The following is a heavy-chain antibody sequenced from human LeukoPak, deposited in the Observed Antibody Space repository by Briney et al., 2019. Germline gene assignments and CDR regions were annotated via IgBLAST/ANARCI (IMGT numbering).Heavy chain of an antibody. V-gene: IGHV3-73*01. CDR2: IRSKANSYAT. CDR1: GFTFSGSA. Sequence: GGSLRLSCAASGFTFSGSAMHWVRQASGKGLEWVGRIRSKANSYATAYAASVKGRFTISRDDSKNTAYLQMNSLKTEDTAVYYCTLEKGFWGGLLYYYMDVWAKGPRSPSP. CDR3: TLEKGFWGGLLYYYMDV. J-gene: IGHJ6*03. D-gene: IGHD3-3*01.